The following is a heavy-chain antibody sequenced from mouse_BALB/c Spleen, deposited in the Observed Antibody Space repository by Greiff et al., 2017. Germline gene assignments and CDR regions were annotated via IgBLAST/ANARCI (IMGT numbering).Heavy chain of an antibody. CDR2: ISSGSSTI. D-gene: IGHD2-4*01. V-gene: IGHV5-17*02. J-gene: IGHJ4*01. Sequence: EVMLVESGGGLVQPGGSRKLSCAASGFTFSSFGIHWVRQAPEKGLEWVAYISSGSSTIYYADTVKGRFTISRDNPKNTLFLQMTSLRSEDTAMYYCARRYDYLYYAMDYWGQGTSVTVSS. CDR3: ARRYDYLYYAMDY. CDR1: GFTFSSFG.